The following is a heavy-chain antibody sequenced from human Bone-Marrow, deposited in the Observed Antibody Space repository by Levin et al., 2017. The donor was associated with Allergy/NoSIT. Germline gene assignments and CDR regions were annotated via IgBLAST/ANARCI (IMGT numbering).Heavy chain of an antibody. V-gene: IGHV3-53*01. D-gene: IGHD3-10*01. J-gene: IGHJ4*02. CDR1: GFTVSSNY. CDR2: IYSGGST. CDR3: ARGWFGELLSH. Sequence: PGGSLRLSCAASGFTVSSNYMSWVRQAPGKGPEWVSVIYSGGSTYYADSVKGRFTISRDNSKNTLYLQMNSLRAEDKAVYYCARGWFGELLSHWGQGTLVTVSS.